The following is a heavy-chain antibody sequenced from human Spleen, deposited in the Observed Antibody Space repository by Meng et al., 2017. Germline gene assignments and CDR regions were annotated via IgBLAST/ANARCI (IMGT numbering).Heavy chain of an antibody. V-gene: IGHV4-4*07. CDR3: AGDQVSIKVVPGLSDPYYYYGVNV. CDR1: GGSITSYY. CDR2: MYFSGNT. J-gene: IGHJ6*02. D-gene: IGHD3-10*01. Sequence: SETLSLTCTVSGGSITSYYWNWIRQPAGKGLEWIGRMYFSGNTNYNPSLKSRVTMSVDTSKNQFSLKLSSVTAADTAVYYCAGDQVSIKVVPGLSDPYYYYGVNVWGQGTTVTVSS.